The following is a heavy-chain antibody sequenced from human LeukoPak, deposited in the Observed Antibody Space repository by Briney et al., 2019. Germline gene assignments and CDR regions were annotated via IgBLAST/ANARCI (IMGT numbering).Heavy chain of an antibody. Sequence: GGSLRLSCAASGFTFSIYAMSWVRQAPGKGLEWVSAIGDTTYYADSVEGRFTISRDNSKNTLYLQMNSLRAEDAAIYYCAKAFAFVGANFFDYWGQGTLVTVSS. CDR2: IGDTT. CDR3: AKAFAFVGANFFDY. V-gene: IGHV3-23*01. D-gene: IGHD1-26*01. CDR1: GFTFSIYA. J-gene: IGHJ4*02.